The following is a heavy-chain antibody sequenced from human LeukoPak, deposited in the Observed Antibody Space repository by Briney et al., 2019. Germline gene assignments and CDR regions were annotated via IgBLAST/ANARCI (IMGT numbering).Heavy chain of an antibody. CDR3: ASLSSGWYKDDY. CDR2: IWYDGSNK. Sequence: PGGSLRLSCAASGFTFSSYGMHWVRQAPGKGLEWVAVIWYDGSNKYYADSVKGRFTISRDNSKNTLYLQMNSLRAEDTAVYYCASLSSGWYKDDYWGQGTLVTVSS. CDR1: GFTFSSYG. J-gene: IGHJ4*02. D-gene: IGHD6-19*01. V-gene: IGHV3-33*01.